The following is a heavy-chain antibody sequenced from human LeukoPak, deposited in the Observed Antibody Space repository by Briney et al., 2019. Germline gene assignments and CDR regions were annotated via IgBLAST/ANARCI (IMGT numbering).Heavy chain of an antibody. CDR2: ICYNGNT. CDR3: ARGPLSSRTTWTWFDP. Sequence: SETLSLTCTVSGGSISPYYWTWIRQPPGKGLEWIGYICYNGNTNYNPSLKSRITISVDTSKNQFSLRLKSVTAADTAVYYCARGPLSSRTTWTWFDPWGQGTLVTVSS. J-gene: IGHJ5*02. V-gene: IGHV4-59*01. D-gene: IGHD6-13*01. CDR1: GGSISPYY.